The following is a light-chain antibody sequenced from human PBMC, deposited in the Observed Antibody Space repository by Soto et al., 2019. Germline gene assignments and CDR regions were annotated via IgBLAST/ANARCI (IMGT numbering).Light chain of an antibody. Sequence: EIVLTQSPGTLSLSPGESATLSCRASQSVGRNYLAWFQHKPDQAPRLLIYDASNRATGVPDRFSGSGSGTDFTLSVTRLEPEDFAVYYCQQRSNWPPFTFGPGTKVDIK. J-gene: IGKJ3*01. CDR2: DAS. CDR1: QSVGRNY. V-gene: IGKV3D-20*02. CDR3: QQRSNWPPFT.